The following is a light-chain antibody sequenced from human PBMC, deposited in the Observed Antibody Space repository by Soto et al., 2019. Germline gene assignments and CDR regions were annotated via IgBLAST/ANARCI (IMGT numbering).Light chain of an antibody. CDR3: QHTFNSPPWT. J-gene: IGKJ1*01. CDR2: GAS. V-gene: IGKV1-39*01. Sequence: DIHMTQSPSSLSASVGDTVTITCRASQNIDMYLNWYQQKPGKAPRVLISGASNLQSGVPSRFSSSGSGTDFTLTISSLQSEDFASYFCQHTFNSPPWTLGQGTKVDIK. CDR1: QNIDMY.